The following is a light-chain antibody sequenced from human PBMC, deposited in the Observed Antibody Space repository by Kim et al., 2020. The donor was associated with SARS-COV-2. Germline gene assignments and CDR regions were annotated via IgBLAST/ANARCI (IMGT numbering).Light chain of an antibody. V-gene: IGLV2-11*01. CDR1: SSDVGGYNY. J-gene: IGLJ1*01. CDR2: DVN. CDR3: CSFTGSFTYV. Sequence: QSALTQPRSVSGSPGQSVTISCTGTSSDVGGYNYVSWYQQHPGKAPKLMIYDVNKWPSGVPDRFSGSKSGNTASLTISGLQAEDEADYYCCSFTGSFTYVFGTGTTVTVL.